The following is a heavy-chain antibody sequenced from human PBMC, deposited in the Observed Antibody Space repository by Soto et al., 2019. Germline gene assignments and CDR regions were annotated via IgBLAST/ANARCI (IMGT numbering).Heavy chain of an antibody. J-gene: IGHJ4*02. Sequence: PGGSLRLSCAASGFTFSSYAMTWVRQAPGKGPEWVANIKPDGSEKQYVDSVKGRFTVSRDNAKKSLDLQMNSLRVEDTAVYYCARAEDYDFWSGPPKYFDNWGQGTQVTVSS. D-gene: IGHD3-3*01. CDR3: ARAEDYDFWSGPPKYFDN. CDR2: IKPDGSEK. CDR1: GFTFSSYA. V-gene: IGHV3-7*03.